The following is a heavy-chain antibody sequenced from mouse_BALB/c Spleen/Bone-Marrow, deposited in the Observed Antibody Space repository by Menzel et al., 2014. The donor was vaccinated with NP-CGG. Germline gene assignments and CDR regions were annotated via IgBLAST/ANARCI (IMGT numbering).Heavy chain of an antibody. V-gene: IGHV1-7*01. CDR1: GYTFTNYW. CDR3: ARIYYYGRDY. CDR2: INPSTGYT. J-gene: IGHJ2*01. Sequence: QVQLQQSGAELAKPGASVKMSCKASGYTFTNYWMHWVKQRPGQGLEWIGYINPSTGYTEYNQKFKDKATSTADKSSSTAYMQLSSLTSEDSAVYYCARIYYYGRDYWGQVTTLTVSS. D-gene: IGHD1-1*01.